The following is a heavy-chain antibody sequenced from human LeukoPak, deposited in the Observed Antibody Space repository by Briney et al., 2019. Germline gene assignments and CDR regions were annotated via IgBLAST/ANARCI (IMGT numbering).Heavy chain of an antibody. J-gene: IGHJ4*02. D-gene: IGHD3-9*01. CDR2: IYYSGST. CDR3: ARGTYYDILTGYGPFDY. CDR1: GGSINNYNYY. V-gene: IGHV4-39*01. Sequence: SETLSLTCTASGGSINNYNYYWGWIRQPPGKGLEWIGSIYYSGSTYYNPSLKSRVTISVDTSKNQFSLKLSSVTAADTAVYYCARGTYYDILTGYGPFDYWGQGTLVTVSS.